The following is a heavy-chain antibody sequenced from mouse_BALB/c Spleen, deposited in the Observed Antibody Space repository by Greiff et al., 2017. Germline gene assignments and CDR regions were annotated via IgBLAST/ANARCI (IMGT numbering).Heavy chain of an antibody. CDR1: GFTFSDDW. CDR2: IRGKANNNAS. D-gene: IGHD2-1*01. J-gene: IGHJ3*01. CDR3: TYGNYEAWFAY. Sequence: EVQLVESGGGLVQPGGSMKLSCAASGFTFSDDWMDWVRQSPEKGLEWVAEIRGKANNNASYYAESVKGKFTISRDDSKSSVYLQMNILRAEEAGIYYCTYGNYEAWFAYWGQGTLVTVSA. V-gene: IGHV6-6*01.